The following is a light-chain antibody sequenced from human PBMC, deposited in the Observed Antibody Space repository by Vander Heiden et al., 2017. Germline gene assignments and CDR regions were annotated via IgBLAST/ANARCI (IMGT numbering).Light chain of an antibody. J-gene: IGKJ2*01. CDR1: QSISSY. Sequence: EIVLTQSPATLSLPPGERATLSCRASQSISSYLAWYQQKPGQAPRLLIYDASNRDAGIPARFSGFGSGTDFTLAISSLEPDDFALYYCQQRSSWPRTFGQGTKLEIK. CDR2: DAS. V-gene: IGKV3-11*01. CDR3: QQRSSWPRT.